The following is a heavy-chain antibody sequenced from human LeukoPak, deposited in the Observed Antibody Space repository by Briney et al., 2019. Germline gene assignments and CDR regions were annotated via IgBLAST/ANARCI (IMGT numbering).Heavy chain of an antibody. J-gene: IGHJ6*02. V-gene: IGHV4-31*03. CDR3: ARDQHEGYGMDV. CDR1: GGSISSGGYY. CDR2: IYYSGST. D-gene: IGHD6-13*01. Sequence: SETLSLTCTVSGGSISSGGYYWSWIRQHPGEGLEWIGYIYYSGSTYYNPSLKSRVTISVDTSKNQFSLKLSSVTAADTAVYYCARDQHEGYGMDVWGQGTTVTVSS.